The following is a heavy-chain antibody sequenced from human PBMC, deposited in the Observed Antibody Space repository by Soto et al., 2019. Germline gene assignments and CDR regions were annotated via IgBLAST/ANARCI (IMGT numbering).Heavy chain of an antibody. Sequence: PSETLSLTCTVSGCSISDYYLSWIRQPPGKELEWMGYIYNSGSTKYSPSLKSRVTISVDTSKNQFSLKLSSVTAADTAVYYCARDVGYYVSSGKWGYYYYYGMDVWGQGTTVTVSS. CDR1: GCSISDYY. CDR3: ARDVGYYVSSGKWGYYYYYGMDV. D-gene: IGHD3-22*01. CDR2: IYNSGST. J-gene: IGHJ6*02. V-gene: IGHV4-59*12.